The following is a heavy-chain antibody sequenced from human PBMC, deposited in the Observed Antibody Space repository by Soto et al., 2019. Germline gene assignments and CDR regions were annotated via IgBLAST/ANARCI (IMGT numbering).Heavy chain of an antibody. CDR1: GGSFSGYY. J-gene: IGHJ4*02. Sequence: PSETLSLTCAVYGGSFSGYYWSWIRQPPGKGLEWIGEINHSGSTSYNPSLKSRVTISVDTSKNQFSLKLSSVTAADTAVYYCARAFLRAYYYGSGTPDYWGQGTLVTVSS. V-gene: IGHV4-34*01. CDR3: ARAFLRAYYYGSGTPDY. CDR2: INHSGST. D-gene: IGHD3-10*01.